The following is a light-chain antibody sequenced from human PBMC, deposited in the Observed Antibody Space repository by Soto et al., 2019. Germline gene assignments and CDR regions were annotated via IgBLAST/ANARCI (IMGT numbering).Light chain of an antibody. CDR1: QSISTY. J-gene: IGKJ1*01. Sequence: DMQMTQSPSSLSASVGDRVTITCRATQSISTYLNWYQQKPGKAPNLLISAASSLQRGVPSRFGGSGSGTAFTLTISSLQPEDCATYYCQPSYSIPLTFGQVTRVDIK. V-gene: IGKV1-39*01. CDR2: AAS. CDR3: QPSYSIPLT.